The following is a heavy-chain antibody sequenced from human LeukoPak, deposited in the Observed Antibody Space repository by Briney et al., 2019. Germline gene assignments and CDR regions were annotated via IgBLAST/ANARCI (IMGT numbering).Heavy chain of an antibody. CDR3: ALFLTYYYDSSGYY. CDR1: GYTFTGYY. Sequence: ASVKVSCKASGYTFTGYYMHWVRQAPGQGLEWMGWINPNSGGTNYAQEFQGRVTMTRDTSISTAYMELSRLRSDDTAVYYCALFLTYYYDSSGYYWGQGTLVTVSS. CDR2: INPNSGGT. D-gene: IGHD3-22*01. J-gene: IGHJ4*02. V-gene: IGHV1-2*02.